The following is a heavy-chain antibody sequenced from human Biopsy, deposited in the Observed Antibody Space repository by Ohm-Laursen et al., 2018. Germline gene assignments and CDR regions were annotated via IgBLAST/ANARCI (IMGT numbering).Heavy chain of an antibody. CDR1: GFTFHTYA. J-gene: IGHJ5*01. Sequence: SLRLSCTATGFTFHTYAMNWVRQAPGKGLEWVGHIDVSDYNTYYADSVRGRFTISRDNSKQMVHLEINSLTADGTAVYYCVKQWGGYNFDSWGQGTLVTVSS. D-gene: IGHD1-14*01. V-gene: IGHV3-23*01. CDR3: VKQWGGYNFDS. CDR2: IDVSDYNT.